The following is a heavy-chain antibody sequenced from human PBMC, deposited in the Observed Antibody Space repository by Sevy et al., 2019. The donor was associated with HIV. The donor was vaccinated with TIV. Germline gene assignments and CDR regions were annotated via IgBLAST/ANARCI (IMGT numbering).Heavy chain of an antibody. CDR1: GFTFNYAW. V-gene: IGHV3-15*07. J-gene: IGHJ3*02. CDR3: TTACAMVEVDAFDI. Sequence: GGSLRLSCAASGFTFNYAWMNWVRQAPGKGLEWVGRIKSKTDGGTTDYAAPVRGRFTISRDDSKNTLYLQMNSLKTEDTALYYCTTACAMVEVDAFDIWGQGTMVTVSS. CDR2: IKSKTDGGTT. D-gene: IGHD5-18*01.